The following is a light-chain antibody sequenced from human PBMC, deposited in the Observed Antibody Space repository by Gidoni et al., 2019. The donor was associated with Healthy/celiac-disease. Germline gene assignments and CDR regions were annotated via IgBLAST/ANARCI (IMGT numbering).Light chain of an antibody. CDR1: QDISNY. Sequence: DIQMTQSPSSLSASVGDRVTITCQASQDISNYLNWYQQKPGKAPKLLIYDASNLETGVPSRFSGSGSGTAFTFTISSLQPEDIATSYCQQYDNLPLTFGGGTKVEIK. CDR2: DAS. V-gene: IGKV1-33*01. CDR3: QQYDNLPLT. J-gene: IGKJ4*01.